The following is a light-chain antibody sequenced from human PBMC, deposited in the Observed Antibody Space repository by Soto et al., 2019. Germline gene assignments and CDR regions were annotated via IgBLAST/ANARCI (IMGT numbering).Light chain of an antibody. V-gene: IGLV2-14*01. Sequence: QSVLTQPASVSGSPGQSITISCTGTSRDVGGYNYVSWYHQHPGKAPKLMIYEVSNRPSGVSNRFPGSKSGKTASLTISGLQAEDEGDYYCSSYTGSSTLLFGGGTKLTVL. CDR1: SRDVGGYNY. CDR3: SSYTGSSTLL. J-gene: IGLJ2*01. CDR2: EVS.